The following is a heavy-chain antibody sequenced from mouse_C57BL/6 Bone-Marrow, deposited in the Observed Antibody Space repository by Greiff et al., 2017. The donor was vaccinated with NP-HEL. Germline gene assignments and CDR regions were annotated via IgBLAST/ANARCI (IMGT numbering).Heavy chain of an antibody. CDR3: AREGNWDVYAMDY. D-gene: IGHD4-1*01. Sequence: EVMLVESEGGLVQPGSSMKLSCTASGFTFSDYYMAWVRQVPEKGLEWVANINYDGSSTYYLDSLKSRFIISRDNAKNILYLQMSSLKSEDTATYYCAREGNWDVYAMDYWGQGTSVTVSS. J-gene: IGHJ4*01. CDR1: GFTFSDYY. V-gene: IGHV5-16*01. CDR2: INYDGSST.